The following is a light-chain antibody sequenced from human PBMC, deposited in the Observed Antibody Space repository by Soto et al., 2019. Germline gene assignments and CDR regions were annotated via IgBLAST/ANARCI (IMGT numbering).Light chain of an antibody. J-gene: IGKJ1*01. Sequence: EIVLTQSPATLSLSPGERATLSCRASQSVSSYFAWYQQKPGQAPRLLIYDTSNRATGIPARFSGSGSETDFTLTISSLEPEDFAVYYCQQRTNWPPWTFGQGTKVEIK. CDR2: DTS. CDR3: QQRTNWPPWT. CDR1: QSVSSY. V-gene: IGKV3-11*01.